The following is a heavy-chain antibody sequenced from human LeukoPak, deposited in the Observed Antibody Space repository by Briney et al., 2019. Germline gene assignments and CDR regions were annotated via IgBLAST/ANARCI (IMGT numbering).Heavy chain of an antibody. D-gene: IGHD3-10*01. CDR1: GFTFSPYW. J-gene: IGHJ3*02. CDR3: ARLAPYYGTGII. V-gene: IGHV3-7*01. Sequence: GGSLRLSCAAPGFTFSPYWMSWVRQAPGKGLEWVATIKEDGSDEYYVDSVKGRFTVSRDNAKNSLFLQMSSLRVEDTAVYYCARLAPYYGTGIIWGQGTVVTVSS. CDR2: IKEDGSDE.